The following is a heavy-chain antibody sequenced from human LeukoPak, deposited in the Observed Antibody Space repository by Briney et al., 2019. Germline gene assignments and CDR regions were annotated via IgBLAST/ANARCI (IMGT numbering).Heavy chain of an antibody. CDR2: LYYSGST. D-gene: IGHD2-2*02. V-gene: IGHV4-31*03. Sequence: YPSQTLSLTCTVSGGSISSGGYSWSWIRQHPGKGLEWIGYLYYSGSTYYNPSLKSRVTISVDTSKNQFSLKLSSVTAADTAVYYCARAGDYCSSTSCYKYFDYWGQGTLVTVSS. J-gene: IGHJ4*02. CDR1: GGSISSGGYS. CDR3: ARAGDYCSSTSCYKYFDY.